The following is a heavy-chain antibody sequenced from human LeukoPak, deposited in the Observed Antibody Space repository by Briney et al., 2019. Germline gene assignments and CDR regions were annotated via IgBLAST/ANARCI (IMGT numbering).Heavy chain of an antibody. CDR3: ARVLVPAAYYGMDV. Sequence: PGGSLRLSCAASGFTFSSYSMNWVRQAPGKGLEWVSSIGSSSSYIYYADSVKGRFTISRDNARNSLYLQMNSLRAEDTAVYYCARVLVPAAYYGMDVWGKGTTVTVSS. V-gene: IGHV3-21*01. CDR1: GFTFSSYS. CDR2: IGSSSSYI. D-gene: IGHD2-2*01. J-gene: IGHJ6*04.